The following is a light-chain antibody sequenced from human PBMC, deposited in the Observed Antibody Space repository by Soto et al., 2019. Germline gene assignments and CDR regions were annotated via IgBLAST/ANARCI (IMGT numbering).Light chain of an antibody. V-gene: IGLV1-36*01. CDR1: SSNIGNNP. CDR2: YDD. J-gene: IGLJ2*01. CDR3: SSWDDSLNGPV. Sequence: QSVLTQPPSVSEAPRQRVTISCSGSSSNIGNNPVNWYQQLPGKAPKLLIYYDDLLASGVSGRFSGSRSGTSASLAISGLQSEDEATYHCSSWDDSLNGPVFGGGTKVTVL.